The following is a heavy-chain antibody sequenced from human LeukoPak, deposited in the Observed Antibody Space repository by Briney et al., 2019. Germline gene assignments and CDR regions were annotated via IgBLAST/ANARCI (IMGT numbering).Heavy chain of an antibody. CDR1: GGSISSYS. D-gene: IGHD2-2*01. CDR3: ARVVEDIVVVPAATNWFDP. CDR2: IHYSGST. J-gene: IGHJ5*02. Sequence: SETLSLTCTVSGGSISSYSWSWIRQPPGKGLEWIGYIHYSGSTNYNPSLKSRVTISVDTSKNQFSLTLNSVTAADTAVYYCARVVEDIVVVPAATNWFDPWGQGTLVTVSS. V-gene: IGHV4-59*01.